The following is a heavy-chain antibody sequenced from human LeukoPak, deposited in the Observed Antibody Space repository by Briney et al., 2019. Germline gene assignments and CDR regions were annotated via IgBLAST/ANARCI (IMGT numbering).Heavy chain of an antibody. CDR2: INSAGTT. V-gene: IGHV4-34*01. Sequence: SETLSLACAVSGGSLKNHYLTWIRQSPGKRLEWIGLINSAGTTVYDPSLKSRVSISIDTSKNQFSLTMRSMTATDTAVYYCARDEVGHYALALWDQGTPVTVSS. CDR3: ARDEVGHYALAL. D-gene: IGHD4-17*01. CDR1: GGSLKNHY. J-gene: IGHJ5*02.